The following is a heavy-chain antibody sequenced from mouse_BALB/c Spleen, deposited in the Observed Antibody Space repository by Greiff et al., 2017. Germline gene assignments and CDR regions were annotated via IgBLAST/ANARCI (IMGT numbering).Heavy chain of an antibody. CDR3: ARHLGYYFDY. J-gene: IGHJ2*01. CDR2: ISNGGGST. V-gene: IGHV5-12-2*01. D-gene: IGHD3-1*01. CDR1: GFTFSSYT. Sequence: EVKLQESGGGLVQPGGSLKLSCAASGFTFSSYTMSWVRQTPEKRLEWVAYISNGGGSTYYPDTVKGRFTISRDNAKNTLYLQMSSLKSEDTAMYYCARHLGYYFDYWGQGTTLTVSS.